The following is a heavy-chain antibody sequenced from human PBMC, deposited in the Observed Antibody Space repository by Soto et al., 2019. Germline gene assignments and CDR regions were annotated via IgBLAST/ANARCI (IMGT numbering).Heavy chain of an antibody. V-gene: IGHV1-18*01. Sequence: ASVKVSCKASGYTFTSYGISWLRQAPGQGLEWMGWISAYNGNTNYAQKLQGRVTMTTDTSTSTAYMELRSLRSDDTAVYYCARFGADIVVVPAAIGFPPDFDYWGQGTLVTGSS. CDR1: GYTFTSYG. CDR3: ARFGADIVVVPAAIGFPPDFDY. J-gene: IGHJ4*02. CDR2: ISAYNGNT. D-gene: IGHD2-2*01.